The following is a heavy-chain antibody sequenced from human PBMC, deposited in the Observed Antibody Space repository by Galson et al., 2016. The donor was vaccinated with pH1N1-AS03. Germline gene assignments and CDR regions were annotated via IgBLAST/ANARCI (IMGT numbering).Heavy chain of an antibody. V-gene: IGHV3-7*01. Sequence: SLRLSCAASGFTFSTYCMGWVRQAPGKGLEWVANIKQGGSEKFYVDSLKGRFTISRDNAKNSLYLQMSSLRAEDTAIYYCARGAPGDHLLSPLWNWGQGTLVTVSS. CDR2: IKQGGSEK. CDR3: ARGAPGDHLLSPLWN. D-gene: IGHD2-2*01. J-gene: IGHJ4*02. CDR1: GFTFSTYC.